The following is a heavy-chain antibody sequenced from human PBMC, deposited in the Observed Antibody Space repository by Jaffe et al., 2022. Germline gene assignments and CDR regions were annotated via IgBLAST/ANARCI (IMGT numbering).Heavy chain of an antibody. CDR3: ARGTSAMGRGMAYFDY. D-gene: IGHD3-10*01. J-gene: IGHJ4*02. CDR2: IYTRGNT. CDR1: GGSISSGNYY. V-gene: IGHV4-61*02. Sequence: QVQLHESGPGVVKPSQTLSLTCIVSGGSISSGNYYWNWIRQPAGEGLEWIGRIYTRGNTNYSPSLKSRVTISLDTSGNQVFLGLDSVTAADTAVYYCARGTSAMGRGMAYFDYWGQGTLVAVSS.